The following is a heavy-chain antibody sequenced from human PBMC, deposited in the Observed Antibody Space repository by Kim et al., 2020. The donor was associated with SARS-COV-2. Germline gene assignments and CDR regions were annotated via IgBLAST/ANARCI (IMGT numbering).Heavy chain of an antibody. CDR3: AREATEWVSLFDAFDI. Sequence: ESLKGRSAISRDHSKNTVYLQLNSLRPEDTALYFCAREATEWVSLFDAFDIWGQGTTVTVSA. J-gene: IGHJ3*02. V-gene: IGHV3-30*09. D-gene: IGHD1-26*01.